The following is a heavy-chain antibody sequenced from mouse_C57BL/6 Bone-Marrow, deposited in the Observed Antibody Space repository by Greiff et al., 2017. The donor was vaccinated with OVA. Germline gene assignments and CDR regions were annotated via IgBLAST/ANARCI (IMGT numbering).Heavy chain of an antibody. CDR1: GYTFTSYW. Sequence: QVQLQQPGAELVKPGASVKLSCKASGYTFTSYWMQWVKQRPGQGLEWIGEIDPSDSYTNYNQKFKGKATWTVDTSSSTAYMQLSSLTSEDSAVYYCARWDTTVVASFDYWGQGTTLTVSS. CDR2: IDPSDSYT. D-gene: IGHD1-1*01. CDR3: ARWDTTVVASFDY. V-gene: IGHV1-50*01. J-gene: IGHJ2*01.